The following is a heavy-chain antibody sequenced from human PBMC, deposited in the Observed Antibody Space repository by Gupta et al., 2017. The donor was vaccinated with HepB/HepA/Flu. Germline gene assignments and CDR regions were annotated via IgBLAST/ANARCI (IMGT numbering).Heavy chain of an antibody. D-gene: IGHD3/OR15-3a*01. CDR2: IYKTGTT. J-gene: IGHJ4*02. V-gene: IGHV4-39*01. CDR3: ACLDARGLAGHFDF. Sequence: QLQLQESGPGLAKPSETLSLTCTVSGDSIQNTTNYWGWIRQPPGKGLEWIGNIYKTGTTDYNPSLKSRVTIFVDTSKNQFSLKLNFVTAADMAVYYCACLDARGLAGHFDFWGQGILVTVSS. CDR1: GDSIQNTTNY.